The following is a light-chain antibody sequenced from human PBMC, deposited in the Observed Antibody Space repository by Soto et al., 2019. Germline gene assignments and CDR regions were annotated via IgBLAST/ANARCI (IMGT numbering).Light chain of an antibody. Sequence: TQSPATLSLSPGERATLCCRASRSVSSYLAWYQQKPGQAPRLLIYGASTRATGIPARFSGSGSGTDFTLTISRLEPDDFATYYCQQYNSYSWTFGQGTKVDIK. CDR2: GAS. J-gene: IGKJ1*01. CDR1: RSVSSY. CDR3: QQYNSYSWT. V-gene: IGKV3-15*01.